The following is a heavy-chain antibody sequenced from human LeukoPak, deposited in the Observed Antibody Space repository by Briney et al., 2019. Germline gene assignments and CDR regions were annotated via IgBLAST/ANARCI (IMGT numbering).Heavy chain of an antibody. D-gene: IGHD1-26*01. Sequence: GSLRLSCAASGFTFSNAWMSWVRQAPGKGPEWVGRIKSKTDGGTTDYPAPAKGRFTISGDDSKNTLYLHMNSLKTEDTAVYYCTTDMSSGSYYRPGDAFDIWGQGTMVTVSS. CDR3: TTDMSSGSYYRPGDAFDI. CDR1: GFTFSNAW. CDR2: IKSKTDGGTT. V-gene: IGHV3-15*01. J-gene: IGHJ3*02.